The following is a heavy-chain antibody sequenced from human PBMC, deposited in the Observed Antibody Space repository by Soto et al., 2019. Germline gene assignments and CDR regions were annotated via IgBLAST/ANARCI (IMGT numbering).Heavy chain of an antibody. J-gene: IGHJ4*02. CDR1: GFTFSSYA. D-gene: IGHD2-8*01. Sequence: GWSLRLSCAAFGFTFSSYAMHWVRQAPGKGLEWVAVISYDGSNKYYADSVKGRFTISRDNSKNTLYLQMNSLRAEDTAVYYCASSCGDDEWCYLDNSGEGGQGTVSS. V-gene: IGHV3-30-3*01. CDR2: ISYDGSNK. CDR3: ASSCGDDEWCYLDN.